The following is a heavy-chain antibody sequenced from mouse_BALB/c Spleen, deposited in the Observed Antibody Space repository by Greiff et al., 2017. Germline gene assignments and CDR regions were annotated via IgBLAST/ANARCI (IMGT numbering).Heavy chain of an antibody. CDR2: ISSGGST. J-gene: IGHJ2*01. D-gene: IGHD1-1*01. CDR3: ARGKSTTHYFDY. CDR1: GFTFSSYA. Sequence: EVKLMESGGGLVKPGGSLKLSCAASGFTFSSYAMSWVRQTPEKRLEWVASISSGGSTYYPDSVKGRFTISRDNARNILYLQMSSLRSEDTAMYYCARGKSTTHYFDYWGQGTTLTVSS. V-gene: IGHV5-6-5*01.